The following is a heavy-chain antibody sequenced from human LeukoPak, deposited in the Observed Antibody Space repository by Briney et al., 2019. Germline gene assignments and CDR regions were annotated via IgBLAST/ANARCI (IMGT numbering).Heavy chain of an antibody. D-gene: IGHD3-22*01. J-gene: IGHJ4*02. CDR3: ANLYYYDSSGYFDY. V-gene: IGHV3-23*01. CDR2: ISGSGGST. CDR1: GFTLNNAW. Sequence: PGGSLRLSCAASGFTLNNAWMSWVRQAPGKGLEWVSAISGSGGSTYYADSVKGRFTISRDNSKNTLYLQMNSLRAEDTAVYYCANLYYYDSSGYFDYWGQGTLVTVSS.